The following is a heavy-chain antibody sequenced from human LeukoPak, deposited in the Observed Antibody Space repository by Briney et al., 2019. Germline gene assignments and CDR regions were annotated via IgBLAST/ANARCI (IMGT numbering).Heavy chain of an antibody. CDR2: ISSSSSYI. V-gene: IGHV3-21*01. J-gene: IGHJ4*02. Sequence: GGSLRLSCAASGFTVSSNYMSWVRQAPGKGLEWVSSISSSSSYIYYADSVKGRFTISRDNAKNSLYLQMNSLRAEDTAVYYCARGPGESPSLFDYWGQGTLVTVSS. D-gene: IGHD3-10*01. CDR1: GFTVSSNY. CDR3: ARGPGESPSLFDY.